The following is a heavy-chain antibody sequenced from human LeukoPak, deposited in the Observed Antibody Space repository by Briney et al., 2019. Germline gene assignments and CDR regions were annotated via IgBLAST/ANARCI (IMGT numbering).Heavy chain of an antibody. D-gene: IGHD3-3*01. Sequence: SETLSLTCTVSGGSISSYYWSWIRQPPGKGLEWIGYIYYSGSTNYNPSLKSRVTISVDTSKNQFSLKLSSVTAADTAVYYCARDSEEYYDFWSGYYPRSHYYYYMDVCGKGTTVTVSS. J-gene: IGHJ6*03. CDR2: IYYSGST. V-gene: IGHV4-59*01. CDR1: GGSISSYY. CDR3: ARDSEEYYDFWSGYYPRSHYYYYMDV.